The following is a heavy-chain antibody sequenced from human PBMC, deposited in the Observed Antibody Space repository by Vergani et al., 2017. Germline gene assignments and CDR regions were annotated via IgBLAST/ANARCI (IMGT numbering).Heavy chain of an antibody. CDR2: IYSGGST. CDR3: ARDFLNWGSLPDY. Sequence: EVQLLESGGGLVQPGGSLRLSCAASGFTFSSYAMNWVRQAPGKGLEWVSVIYSGGSTYYADSVKGRFTISRDNSKNTLYLQMNSLRAEDTAVYYCARDFLNWGSLPDYWGQGTLVTVSS. V-gene: IGHV3-23*03. J-gene: IGHJ4*02. D-gene: IGHD7-27*01. CDR1: GFTFSSYA.